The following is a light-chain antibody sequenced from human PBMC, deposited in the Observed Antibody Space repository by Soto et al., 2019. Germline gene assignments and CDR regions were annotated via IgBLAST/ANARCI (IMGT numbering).Light chain of an antibody. J-gene: IGLJ2*01. CDR1: ASNIGSNF. CDR2: TNS. Sequence: QSVLTQPPSASGPPGQRVTISCSGRASNIGSNFVSWYQVVPGTAPKLLIYTNSHRPSGVPDRFSGPRSGPSASLDISGLQSDDEADYFCATWDDNVKGPVFGGGTKVTVL. V-gene: IGLV1-44*01. CDR3: ATWDDNVKGPV.